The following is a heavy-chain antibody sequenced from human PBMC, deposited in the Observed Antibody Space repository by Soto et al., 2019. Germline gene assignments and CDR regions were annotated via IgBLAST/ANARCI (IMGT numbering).Heavy chain of an antibody. D-gene: IGHD5-12*01. Sequence: QVLLQVSGPGLVKPSETLSLTCSVSGDSISSYSWSWIRQPPGKGLEWIGNIRNNANTKYNPSLKSRATMSVDTSTNKFSLRLISVTAADTAVYYCAREGNLGRWLQPLDYWGQGTLVTVSS. J-gene: IGHJ4*02. CDR2: IRNNANT. V-gene: IGHV4-59*01. CDR3: AREGNLGRWLQPLDY. CDR1: GDSISSYS.